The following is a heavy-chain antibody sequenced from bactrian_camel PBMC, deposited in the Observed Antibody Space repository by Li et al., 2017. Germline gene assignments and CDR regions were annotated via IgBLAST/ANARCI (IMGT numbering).Heavy chain of an antibody. D-gene: IGHD1*01. Sequence: HVQLVESGGALVQPGGSLKLSCAASGYTDSTNCMAWFRQGPGKEREWVAGIRGDGTKVYEDFAKGRFTISQDKAKNTLDLQMNNLKIEDTAVYFCVARRYVAGACRADYTSWGQGTQVTVS. CDR1: GYTDSTNC. CDR3: VARRYVAGACRADYTS. J-gene: IGHJ6*01. V-gene: IGHV3S53*01. CDR2: IRGDGTK.